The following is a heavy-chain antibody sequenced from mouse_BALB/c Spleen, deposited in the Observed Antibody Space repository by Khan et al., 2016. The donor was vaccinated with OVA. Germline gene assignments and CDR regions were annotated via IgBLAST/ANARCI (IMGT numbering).Heavy chain of an antibody. CDR2: ISTYSGNT. CDR3: ARPDYDGYYDY. V-gene: IGHV1S137*01. J-gene: IGHJ2*01. D-gene: IGHD2-3*01. CDR1: GYTFTDYA. Sequence: QVQLKQSGPELVRPGVSVKISCKGSGYTFTDYAMYWVKQSHAKSLEWIGLISTYSGNTNYNQMFNGKATMTVDKSSSTAYMELARLTSEAAAIYYCARPDYDGYYDYWGQGTTLTVSS.